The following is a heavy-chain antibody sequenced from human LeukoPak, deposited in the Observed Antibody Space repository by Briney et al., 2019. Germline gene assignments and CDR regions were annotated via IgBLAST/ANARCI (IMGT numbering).Heavy chain of an antibody. J-gene: IGHJ4*02. D-gene: IGHD6-13*01. V-gene: IGHV3-74*01. CDR3: ATDTGYSSSWYEGYYFDY. Sequence: GGSLRLSCAASGLTFSSYWMHWVRQAPGKGLVWVSRINSDGSSTSYADSVKGRFTISRDNAKNTLYLQMNSLRAEDTAVYYCATDTGYSSSWYEGYYFDYWGQGTLVTVSS. CDR2: INSDGSST. CDR1: GLTFSSYW.